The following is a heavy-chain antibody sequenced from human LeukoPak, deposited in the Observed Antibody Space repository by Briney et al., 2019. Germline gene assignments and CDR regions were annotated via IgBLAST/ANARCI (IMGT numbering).Heavy chain of an antibody. D-gene: IGHD3-3*01. CDR3: ARGGIFGVVRV. CDR1: GGSISSGSHY. J-gene: IGHJ4*02. Sequence: SQTLSLTCTVSGGSISSGSHYWSWIRQPAGKGLEWIGRIYTSGSTNYNPSLKSRVTISVDTSKNQFSLKLSSVTAADTAVYYCARGGIFGVVRVWGQGTLVTVSS. CDR2: IYTSGST. V-gene: IGHV4-61*02.